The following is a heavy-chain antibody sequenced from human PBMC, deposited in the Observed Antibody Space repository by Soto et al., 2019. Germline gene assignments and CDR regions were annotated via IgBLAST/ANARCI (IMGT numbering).Heavy chain of an antibody. J-gene: IGHJ5*02. CDR1: GGSISSYY. V-gene: IGHV4-59*01. CDR2: IYYSGST. CDR3: AREVAARSTGWFDP. D-gene: IGHD6-25*01. Sequence: SETLSLTCTVSGGSISSYYWSWIRQPPGKGLEWIGYIYYSGSTNYNPSLKSRVTISVDTSKNQFSLKLSSVTAADTTVYYCAREVAARSTGWFDPWGQGTLVTVSS.